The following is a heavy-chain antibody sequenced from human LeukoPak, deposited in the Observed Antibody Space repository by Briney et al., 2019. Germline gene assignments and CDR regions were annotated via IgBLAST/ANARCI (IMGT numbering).Heavy chain of an antibody. CDR3: ARQSITMFRRPNDLDY. D-gene: IGHD3-10*01. V-gene: IGHV5-51*01. CDR1: GYSFTSYW. Sequence: GESLKISCKGSGYSFTSYWIAWVRQMPGKGLEWMGIIYPGDSDTRYSPSFQGQVTMSAAKSISTAYLQWSSLKAPDTAMYYCARQSITMFRRPNDLDYWGQGTLVTVSS. CDR2: IYPGDSDT. J-gene: IGHJ4*02.